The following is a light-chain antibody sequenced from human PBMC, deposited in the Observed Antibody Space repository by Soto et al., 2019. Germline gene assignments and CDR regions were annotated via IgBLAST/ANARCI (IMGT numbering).Light chain of an antibody. J-gene: IGKJ5*01. CDR1: QSVSNK. V-gene: IGKV3-15*01. Sequence: EIVMTQSPATLSVSPGERATLSCRASQSVSNKLAWYQQKPGQVPRLLIYGASTRATGVPARFSGSGSGAEFTLTISSLQSEDFAVYYCQQYNNWPITFGQGTRLEI. CDR2: GAS. CDR3: QQYNNWPIT.